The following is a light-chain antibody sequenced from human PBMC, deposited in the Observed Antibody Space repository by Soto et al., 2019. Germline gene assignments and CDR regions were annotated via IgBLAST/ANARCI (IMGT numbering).Light chain of an antibody. V-gene: IGKV3D-15*01. CDR3: QQYGSSPWT. CDR1: QSVSSN. J-gene: IGKJ1*01. CDR2: GAS. Sequence: EIVMTQSPATLSVPPGERATLSCRASQSVSSNLAWYQQKPGQAPRLLIYGASTRATGIPARFSGSGSGTDFTLTISRLEPEDFAVYYCQQYGSSPWTFGQGTKVDIK.